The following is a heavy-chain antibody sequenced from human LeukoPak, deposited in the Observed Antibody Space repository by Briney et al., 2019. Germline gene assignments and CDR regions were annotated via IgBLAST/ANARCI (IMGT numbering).Heavy chain of an antibody. CDR3: ARVTSYYYDSSGYYSHTVSPFDY. Sequence: PGGSLRLSCAASGFTFSSYSMNWVRQAPGKGLEWVSYISSSSSTIYYADSAKGRFTISRDNAKNSLYLQMNSLRAEDTAVYYCARVTSYYYDSSGYYSHTVSPFDYWGQGTLVTVSS. J-gene: IGHJ4*02. V-gene: IGHV3-48*01. CDR2: ISSSSSTI. CDR1: GFTFSSYS. D-gene: IGHD3-22*01.